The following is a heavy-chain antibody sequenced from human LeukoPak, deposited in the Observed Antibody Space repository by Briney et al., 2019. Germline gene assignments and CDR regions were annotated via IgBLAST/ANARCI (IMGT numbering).Heavy chain of an antibody. Sequence: PGGSLRLSCAASGFTFSSYWMSWVRQAPGKGLEWVSAISGSGGSTYYADSVKGRFTISRDNSKNTLYLQMNSLRAEDTAVYYCAKDGGFSMVRGVITHWGQGTLVTVSS. D-gene: IGHD3-10*01. J-gene: IGHJ4*02. V-gene: IGHV3-23*01. CDR1: GFTFSSYW. CDR3: AKDGGFSMVRGVITH. CDR2: ISGSGGST.